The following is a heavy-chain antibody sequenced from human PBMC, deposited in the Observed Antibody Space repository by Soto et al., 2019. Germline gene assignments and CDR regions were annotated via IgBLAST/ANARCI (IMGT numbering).Heavy chain of an antibody. D-gene: IGHD5-18*01. V-gene: IGHV4-4*07. CDR2: IYTSGIT. CDR3: ARDLEYSYGFDF. CDR1: GGSIGRYH. Sequence: SETLSLTXTVSGGSIGRYHWSWIRQPAGKGLGWIGRIYTSGITNYSPSLKSRVTMSLDTSKNQFSLRLSPVTAADTAVYYCARDLEYSYGFDFWGQGALVTVSS. J-gene: IGHJ4*02.